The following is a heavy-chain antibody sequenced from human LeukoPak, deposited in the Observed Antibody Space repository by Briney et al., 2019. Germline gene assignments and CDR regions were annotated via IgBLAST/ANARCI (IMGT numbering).Heavy chain of an antibody. V-gene: IGHV4-61*02. CDR1: GGSISSGSYY. CDR3: ARDRGIAVVPAAVLYAFDI. J-gene: IGHJ3*02. D-gene: IGHD2-2*01. CDR2: IYTSGST. Sequence: PSGTLSLTCTVSGGSISSGSYYWSWIRQPAGKGREWIGRIYTSGSTNYNPSLKSRVTISVDTSKNQFSLKLSSVTAADTAVYYCARDRGIAVVPAAVLYAFDIWGQGTRVTVSS.